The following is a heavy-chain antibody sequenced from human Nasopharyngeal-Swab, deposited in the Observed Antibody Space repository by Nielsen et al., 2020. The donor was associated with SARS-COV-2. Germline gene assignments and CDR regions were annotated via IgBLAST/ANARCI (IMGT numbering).Heavy chain of an antibody. CDR3: ARDRHWLVDY. D-gene: IGHD6-19*01. V-gene: IGHV4-39*07. J-gene: IGHJ4*02. CDR2: IYFSEST. Sequence: WIRQPPGKGLEWIGRIYFSESTNYNPSLTSRVTMSVDTSKNQFSLKLSSVTAADTAVYYRARDRHWLVDYWGQGTLVTVSS.